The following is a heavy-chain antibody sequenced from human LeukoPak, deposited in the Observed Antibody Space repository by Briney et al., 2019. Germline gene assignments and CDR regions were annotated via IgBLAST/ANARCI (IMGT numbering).Heavy chain of an antibody. CDR1: GGTFSGYA. D-gene: IGHD2-2*01. J-gene: IGHJ6*02. V-gene: IGHV1-69*13. CDR2: IIPIFGTA. CDR3: AREGYCSSTSCYVGYYYYGMDV. Sequence: ASVTVSCKASGGTFSGYAISWVRQAPGQGLEWMGGIIPIFGTANYAQKFQGRVTITAGESTSTAYMELSSLRSEDTAVYYCAREGYCSSTSCYVGYYYYGMDVWGQGTTVTVSS.